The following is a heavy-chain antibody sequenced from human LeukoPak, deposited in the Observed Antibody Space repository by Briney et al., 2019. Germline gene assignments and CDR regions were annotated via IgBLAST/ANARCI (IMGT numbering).Heavy chain of an antibody. V-gene: IGHV3-33*08. D-gene: IGHD6-19*01. CDR2: MWNDGITG. CDR3: ARDGSGWSSDY. Sequence: GGSLRLSCAASGFTFSSYAMHWVRQAPGKGLEWVAVMWNDGITGKYADSARGRFRVSRDNSKNTVYLQMDSLRPDDTSVYYCARDGSGWSSDYWGQGTLVTVSS. J-gene: IGHJ4*02. CDR1: GFTFSSYA.